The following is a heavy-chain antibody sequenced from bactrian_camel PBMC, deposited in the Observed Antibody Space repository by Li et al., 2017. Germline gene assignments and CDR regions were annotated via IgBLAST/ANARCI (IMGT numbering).Heavy chain of an antibody. J-gene: IGHJ6*01. Sequence: HVQLVESGGGSVEAGGSLRLSCTASGYTYRSYFMGWFRQAPGKEREGVAFIGSDGRPSYIDSVKGRFTISRDNAKNTLYLEMKPEDSAMYFCAAKGSRLCSLTTVDPAFGYWGQGTQVTVS. D-gene: IGHD5*01. CDR1: GYTYRSYF. CDR3: AAKGSRLCSLTTVDPAFGY. CDR2: IGSDGRP. V-gene: IGHV3S55*01.